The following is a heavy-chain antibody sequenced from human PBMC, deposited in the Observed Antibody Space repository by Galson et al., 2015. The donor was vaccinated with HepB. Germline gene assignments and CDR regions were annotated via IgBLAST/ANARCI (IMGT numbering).Heavy chain of an antibody. D-gene: IGHD6-13*01. CDR2: IIPIFGTA. CDR1: GGTFSSYA. V-gene: IGHV1-69*13. CDR3: ARVELREQPTPPYYFDY. J-gene: IGHJ4*02. Sequence: SVKVSCKASGGTFSSYAISWVRQAPGQGLEWMGGIIPIFGTANYAQKFQGRVTITADESTSTAYMELSSLRSEDTAVYYCARVELREQPTPPYYFDYWGQGTLVTVSS.